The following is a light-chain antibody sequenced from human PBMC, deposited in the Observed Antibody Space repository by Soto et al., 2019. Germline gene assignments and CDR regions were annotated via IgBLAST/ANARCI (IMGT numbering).Light chain of an antibody. Sequence: DIQMTQSPSSLSASVEDRVIITCRASQSISNHLNWYQQKPGKAPKLLIFAASSLQSGVPSRFSGSRSGPDFTLTISSLQPEDFATHYCQQSYSSPPTLGQATKVDIK. CDR2: AAS. CDR3: QQSYSSPPT. V-gene: IGKV1-39*01. CDR1: QSISNH. J-gene: IGKJ1*01.